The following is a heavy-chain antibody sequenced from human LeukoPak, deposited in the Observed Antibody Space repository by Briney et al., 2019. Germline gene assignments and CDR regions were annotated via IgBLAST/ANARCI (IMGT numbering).Heavy chain of an antibody. J-gene: IGHJ4*02. V-gene: IGHV3-53*05. CDR1: GFTVSSNY. CDR2: IYSGGST. D-gene: IGHD6-19*01. Sequence: GGSLRLSCAASGFTVSSNYMSWVRQAPGKGLEWVSVIYSGGSTYYADSVKGRFTISRDNSKNTLYLQMNSLRAEDTAVYYCARGAVPSSGWYYFDYWGQGTLVTVSS. CDR3: ARGAVPSSGWYYFDY.